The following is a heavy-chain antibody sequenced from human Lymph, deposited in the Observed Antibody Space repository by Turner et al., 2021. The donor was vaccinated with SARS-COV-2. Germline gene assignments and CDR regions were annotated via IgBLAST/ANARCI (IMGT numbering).Heavy chain of an antibody. V-gene: IGHV3-53*01. CDR2: IFGGGTT. D-gene: IGHD4-17*01. J-gene: IGHJ4*02. CDR3: ATVLHCGDYFDS. CDR1: GFTVSSNY. Sequence: PGGWLNLACAASGFTVSSNYMNWVRQTPGMGLEWVSVIFGGGTTLYADSVKGRFTISRDNSKNTLYLQMNSLRADDTAVYYCATVLHCGDYFDSWGQGTLVTVSS.